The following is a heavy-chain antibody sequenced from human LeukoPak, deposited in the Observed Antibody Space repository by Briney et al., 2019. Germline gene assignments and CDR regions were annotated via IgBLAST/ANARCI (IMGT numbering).Heavy chain of an antibody. CDR3: GVTMVRGVIGGDVFDI. CDR2: ISSSSSYI. CDR1: GFTFSSYS. V-gene: IGHV3-21*01. D-gene: IGHD3-10*01. Sequence: PGGSLRLSCAASGFTFSSYSVNWVRQAPGKGLEWVSSISSSSSYIYYADSVKGRFTISRDNAKNSLYLQMNSLRAEDTAVYYCGVTMVRGVIGGDVFDIWGQGTMVTVSS. J-gene: IGHJ3*02.